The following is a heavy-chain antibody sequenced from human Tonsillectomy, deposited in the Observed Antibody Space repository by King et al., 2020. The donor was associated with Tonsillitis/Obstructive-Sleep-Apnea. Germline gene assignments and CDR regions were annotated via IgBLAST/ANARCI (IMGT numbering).Heavy chain of an antibody. CDR1: GFTFSSYA. CDR2: ISYDGSNK. Sequence: VQLVESGGGVVQPGRSLRLSCAASGFTFSSYAMHWVRQAPGKGLEWVAVISYDGSNKYYADSVKGRFTISRDNSKNTLYLQMNSLRAEDTAVYYCARVMGATLFDYWGQGTLVTVSS. J-gene: IGHJ4*02. V-gene: IGHV3-30*04. CDR3: ARVMGATLFDY. D-gene: IGHD1-26*01.